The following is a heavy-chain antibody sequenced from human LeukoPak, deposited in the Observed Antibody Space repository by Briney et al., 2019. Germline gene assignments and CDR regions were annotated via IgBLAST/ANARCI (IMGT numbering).Heavy chain of an antibody. CDR2: IYHSGST. CDR1: GYSISSGYY. V-gene: IGHV4-38-2*02. D-gene: IGHD3-22*01. CDR3: ARVSLYYYDSSGYSPQNYFDY. Sequence: PSETLSLTCTVSGYSISSGYYWGWIRQPPGKGLEWIGSIYHSGSTYYNPSLKSRVTISVDTSKNQFSLKLSSVTAADTAVYYCARVSLYYYDSSGYSPQNYFDYWGQGTLVTVSS. J-gene: IGHJ4*02.